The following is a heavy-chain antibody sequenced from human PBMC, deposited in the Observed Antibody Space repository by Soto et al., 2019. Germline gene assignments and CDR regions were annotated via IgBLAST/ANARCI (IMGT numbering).Heavy chain of an antibody. J-gene: IGHJ5*02. Sequence: EVQVVESGGGLVKPGGSLKISCPFTLIMYSMNWVGRVPGKGRRWVASISSGSVYIKYAESVKGRFTISRDNAKNSLHLQMNSLRAEDTAIYHCARDQGGSYDSWFDPWGQGTLVTVSS. D-gene: IGHD1-26*01. V-gene: IGHV3-21*06. CDR1: TLIMYS. CDR2: ISSGSVYI. CDR3: ARDQGGSYDSWFDP.